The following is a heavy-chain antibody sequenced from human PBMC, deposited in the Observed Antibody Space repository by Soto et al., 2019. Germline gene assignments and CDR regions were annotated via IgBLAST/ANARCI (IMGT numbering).Heavy chain of an antibody. Sequence: ASVKVSCKASGYTFTSYGISWVRQAPGQGLEWMGWISAYNGNTNYAQKFQGRVTITRDTSASTAYMELSSLRSEDTAVYYCARPGRYDFWSGSPADAFDIWGQGTMVTVSS. CDR3: ARPGRYDFWSGSPADAFDI. V-gene: IGHV1-18*01. J-gene: IGHJ3*02. CDR2: ISAYNGNT. D-gene: IGHD3-3*01. CDR1: GYTFTSYG.